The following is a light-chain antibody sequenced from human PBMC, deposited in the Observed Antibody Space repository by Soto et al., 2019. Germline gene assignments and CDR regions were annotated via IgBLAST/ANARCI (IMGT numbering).Light chain of an antibody. CDR3: QQYNNWPLT. Sequence: EIVMTQSPATLSVSPGERATLSCRASQSVSSNLAWYQQKSGQAPRLLMYGASTRVTGIPARFSGSGSGTEFTLTISSLQSVDFAVYYCQQYNNWPLTFGGGTKVVIK. CDR2: GAS. CDR1: QSVSSN. J-gene: IGKJ4*01. V-gene: IGKV3-15*01.